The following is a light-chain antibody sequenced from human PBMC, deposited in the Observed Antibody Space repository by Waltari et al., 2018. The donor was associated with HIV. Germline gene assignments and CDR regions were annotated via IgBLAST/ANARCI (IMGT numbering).Light chain of an antibody. CDR2: EDD. CDR1: RGSIGRTF. CDR3: QSYDSTDVV. V-gene: IGLV6-57*04. J-gene: IGLJ2*01. Sequence: NFMLTQAHSVSESPGKTVTIYCTRSRGSIGRTFVEWYQQRPGSAPTTVIYEDDQRPSGVPDRFSGSIDRSSNSASLTISGLKTEDEADYYCQSYDSTDVVFGGGTKLTVL.